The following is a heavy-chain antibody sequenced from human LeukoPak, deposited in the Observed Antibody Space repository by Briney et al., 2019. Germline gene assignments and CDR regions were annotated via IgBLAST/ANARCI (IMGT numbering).Heavy chain of an antibody. D-gene: IGHD6-13*01. CDR3: ARVTATSIAAAGPPYYYYYYYMDV. Sequence: GGSLRLSCAASGFTFSSYDMSWVRQAPGKGLEWVSAINCSGGTTYYADSVKGRFTISRDNSKNTLYLKMNTLRAADTAVYYCARVTATSIAAAGPPYYYYYYYMDVWGKGTTVTISS. J-gene: IGHJ6*03. V-gene: IGHV3-23*01. CDR2: INCSGGTT. CDR1: GFTFSSYD.